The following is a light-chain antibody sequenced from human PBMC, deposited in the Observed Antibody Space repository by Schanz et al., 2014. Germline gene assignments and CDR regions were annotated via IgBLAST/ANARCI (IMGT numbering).Light chain of an antibody. CDR2: RAS. Sequence: EVVMTQSPDTLSVSPGERATLSCKASQSVNSNLAWYQQKPGQPPRLLIYRASTRATGVPGRFSGSGSGTEFTLTIANLQSEDFAVYYCQQYNNWPPITFGQGTRLEI. J-gene: IGKJ5*01. V-gene: IGKV3-15*01. CDR3: QQYNNWPPIT. CDR1: QSVNSN.